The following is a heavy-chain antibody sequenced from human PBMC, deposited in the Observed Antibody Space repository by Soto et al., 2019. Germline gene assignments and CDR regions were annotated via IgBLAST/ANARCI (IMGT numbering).Heavy chain of an antibody. Sequence: TLSLTXTVSGGSITTGGYYWSWIRQLPGKGLEWIGHRYYSESTYYNPSLKSRVSISLDTSKNQFSLRLSFVTAADTAMYYCARTKCSGGSCYSWSLDYWGQGTPVTVSS. V-gene: IGHV4-31*02. CDR3: ARTKCSGGSCYSWSLDY. CDR2: RYYSEST. CDR1: GGSITTGGYY. J-gene: IGHJ4*02. D-gene: IGHD2-15*01.